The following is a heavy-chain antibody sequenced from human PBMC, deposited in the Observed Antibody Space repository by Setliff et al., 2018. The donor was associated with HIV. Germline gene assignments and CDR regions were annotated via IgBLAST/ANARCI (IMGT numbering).Heavy chain of an antibody. CDR3: ARGIAAAEGYFDY. D-gene: IGHD6-13*01. J-gene: IGHJ4*02. Sequence: SETLSLTCSVSGGSISNYYWSWIRQPPGEGLEWIGYISYSGSTTYNPSLKSRVTISLDTSKNQFSLKLSSVTAADTAVYYCARGIAAAEGYFDYWGQGTLVTVSS. CDR1: GGSISNYY. V-gene: IGHV4-59*12. CDR2: ISYSGST.